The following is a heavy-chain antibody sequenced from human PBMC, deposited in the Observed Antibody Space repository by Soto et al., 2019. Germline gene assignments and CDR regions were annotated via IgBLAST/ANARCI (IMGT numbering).Heavy chain of an antibody. V-gene: IGHV5-51*01. D-gene: IGHD6-6*01. CDR2: IYPGDSDT. CDR1: GYSFTSYW. Sequence: PGESLKISCKGSGYSFTSYWIGWVRQMPGKGLEWMGIIYPGDSDTRYSPSFQGQVTISADKSISTAYLQWSSLKASDTAMYYCARLMSIAARRDYYYGMDVWGRGTTVTVSS. CDR3: ARLMSIAARRDYYYGMDV. J-gene: IGHJ6*02.